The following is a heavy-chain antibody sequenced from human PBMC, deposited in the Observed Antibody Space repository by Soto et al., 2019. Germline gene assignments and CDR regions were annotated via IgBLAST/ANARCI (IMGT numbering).Heavy chain of an antibody. CDR2: VSGSGRET. V-gene: IGHV3-23*01. CDR3: AKAWTAVTAGLYDY. J-gene: IGHJ4*02. Sequence: GGSLRLSCAASGFTFSTYAMSWVRQAPGKGLEWVSDVSGSGRETYYADSVKGRFTISRDNSKSTLYLQMNSLGAEDTAIYYCAKAWTAVTAGLYDYWGQGTLVTGSS. CDR1: GFTFSTYA. D-gene: IGHD4-17*01.